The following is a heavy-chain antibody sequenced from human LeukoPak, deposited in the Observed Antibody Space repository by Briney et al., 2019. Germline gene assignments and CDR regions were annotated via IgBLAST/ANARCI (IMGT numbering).Heavy chain of an antibody. CDR2: INPNSGGT. CDR1: GYTFTGYY. V-gene: IGHV1-2*02. D-gene: IGHD4-23*01. J-gene: IGHJ4*02. CDR3: ASAYGGNSGLPWALVY. Sequence: GASVKVSCKASGYTFTGYYMHWVRQAPGQGLEWMGWINPNSGGTNYAQKFQGRVTMTRDTSISTAYMELSRLRSDDTAVYYCASAYGGNSGLPWALVYWGQGTLVTVSS.